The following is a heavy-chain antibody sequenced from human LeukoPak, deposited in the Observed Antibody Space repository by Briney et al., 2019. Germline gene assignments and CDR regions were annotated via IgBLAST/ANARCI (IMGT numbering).Heavy chain of an antibody. J-gene: IGHJ4*02. V-gene: IGHV3-7*01. CDR3: ARDSLLLGQPHYTY. CDR2: IKQDGSEK. D-gene: IGHD4-11*01. Sequence: GGSLRLSCADSGFTFSSYWMSWVRQAPGKELEWVDNIKQDGSEKYYVDSVKGRFTISRDNAKNSLYLQMNSLRAEDTAVYYCARDSLLLGQPHYTYWGQRTLVTVSS. CDR1: GFTFSSYW.